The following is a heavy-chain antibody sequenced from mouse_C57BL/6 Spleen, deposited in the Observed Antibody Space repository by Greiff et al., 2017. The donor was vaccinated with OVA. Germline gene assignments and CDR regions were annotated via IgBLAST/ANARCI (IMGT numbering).Heavy chain of an antibody. V-gene: IGHV1-82*01. D-gene: IGHD6-2*01. CDR2: LYPGDGDT. CDR1: GYAFSSSW. CDR3: ARRSLYAMDY. J-gene: IGHJ4*01. Sequence: VQLQQSGPALVKPGASVKISCKASGYAFSSSWLNWVKQRPGKGLEWIGRLYPGDGDTNYNGKFKGKATLTADKSSSTAYMQLSSLTSEDSAVYFCARRSLYAMDYGGQGTSVTVSS.